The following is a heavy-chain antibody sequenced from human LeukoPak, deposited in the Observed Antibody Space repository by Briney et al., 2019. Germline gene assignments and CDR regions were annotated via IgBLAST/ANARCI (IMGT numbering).Heavy chain of an antibody. J-gene: IGHJ6*03. D-gene: IGHD2-15*01. CDR3: ARATTGRYCSGGSCYAKDYYYYYMDV. CDR1: GFTFDDYG. V-gene: IGHV3-20*04. Sequence: GGSLRLSCAASGFTFDDYGMSWVRQAPGKGLEWVSGINWNGGSTVYADSVKGRFTISRDNAKNSLYLQMNSLRAEDTALYYCARATTGRYCSGGSCYAKDYYYYYMDVWGKGTTVTVSS. CDR2: INWNGGST.